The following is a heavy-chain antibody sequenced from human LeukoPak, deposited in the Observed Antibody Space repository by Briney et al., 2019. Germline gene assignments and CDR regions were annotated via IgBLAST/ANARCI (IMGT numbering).Heavy chain of an antibody. J-gene: IGHJ4*02. Sequence: PSETLSLTCTVSGGSFSSSSYYWGWIRQPPGKGLEWIGSIYYSGSTYYNPSLKSRVTISVDTSKNQFSLKLSSVTAADTAVYYCARLIVAAAVDYWGQGTLVTVSS. CDR2: IYYSGST. CDR3: ARLIVAAAVDY. CDR1: GGSFSSSSYY. V-gene: IGHV4-39*01. D-gene: IGHD6-13*01.